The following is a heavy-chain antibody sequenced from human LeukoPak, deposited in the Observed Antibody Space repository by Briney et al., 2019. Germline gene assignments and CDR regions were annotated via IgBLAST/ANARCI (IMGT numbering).Heavy chain of an antibody. Sequence: GGSLRLSCAASGFTFSSYAMHWVRQAPGKGPEWVAVISYDGSNKYYADSVKGRFTISRDNSKNTLYLQMNSLRAEDTAVYYCARPVDDYYDSSGPFDYWGQGTLVTVSS. V-gene: IGHV3-30-3*01. D-gene: IGHD3-22*01. CDR2: ISYDGSNK. CDR1: GFTFSSYA. J-gene: IGHJ4*02. CDR3: ARPVDDYYDSSGPFDY.